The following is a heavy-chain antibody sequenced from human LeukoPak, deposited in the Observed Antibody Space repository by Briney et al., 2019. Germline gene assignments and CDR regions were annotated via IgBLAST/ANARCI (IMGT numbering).Heavy chain of an antibody. J-gene: IGHJ4*02. D-gene: IGHD3-10*01. Sequence: PGGSLRLSCAASGFTFSSYAMSWVRQAPGKGLEWVSAISGSGGSTYYADSVKGRFTISRDNSKNTLYLQMNSLRAEDTAVYYCAQDLGKGYGSGSFNYWGQGTLVTVSS. V-gene: IGHV3-23*01. CDR2: ISGSGGST. CDR1: GFTFSSYA. CDR3: AQDLGKGYGSGSFNY.